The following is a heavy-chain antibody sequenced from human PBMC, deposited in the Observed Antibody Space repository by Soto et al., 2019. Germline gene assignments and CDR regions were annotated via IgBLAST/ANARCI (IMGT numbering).Heavy chain of an antibody. D-gene: IGHD2-8*02. CDR2: INHSGST. J-gene: IGHJ6*02. CDR1: GGSFSDYY. CDR3: ARNSVVYANNYYYGMDV. Sequence: SETLSLTCAVYGGSFSDYYWSWIRQPPGKGLEWIGEINHSGSTNYNPSLRSRVTISVDTSKNQFSLKLSSVTAADTAVYYCARNSVVYANNYYYGMDVWGQGTTVTVSS. V-gene: IGHV4-34*01.